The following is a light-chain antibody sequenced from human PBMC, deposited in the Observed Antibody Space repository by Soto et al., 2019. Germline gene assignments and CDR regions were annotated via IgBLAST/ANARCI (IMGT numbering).Light chain of an antibody. Sequence: DIQMTQSPSTLSASVGDRVTITCRASQSLTGWLAWYQQKPGEAPKLLIYDASSLESGVPSRFSGSGSGTEFTLIISSLQPDDSATYYCQQYRSYWTFGQGTKVAIK. J-gene: IGKJ1*01. CDR3: QQYRSYWT. V-gene: IGKV1-5*01. CDR2: DAS. CDR1: QSLTGW.